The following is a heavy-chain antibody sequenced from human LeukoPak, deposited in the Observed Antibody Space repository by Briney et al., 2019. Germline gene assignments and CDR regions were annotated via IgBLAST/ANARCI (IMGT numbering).Heavy chain of an antibody. J-gene: IGHJ4*02. CDR1: GFTFSSYG. CDR2: ISYDGSNK. V-gene: IGHV3-30*03. D-gene: IGHD1-1*01. CDR3: ATVRLDY. Sequence: PGRSLRLSCAASGFTFSSYGIHWVRHAPGKGLVWVAVISYDGSNKYYADSVKGRFTISRDNSKNTLYLQMNSLRAEDTAVYYCATVRLDYWGQGTLVTVSS.